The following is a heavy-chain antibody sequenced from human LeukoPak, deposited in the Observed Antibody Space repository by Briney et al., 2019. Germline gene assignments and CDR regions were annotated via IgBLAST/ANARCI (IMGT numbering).Heavy chain of an antibody. CDR1: GGSFSAYF. Sequence: PSETLSLTCAVSGGSFSAYFWRWIRQPPGKGLEWIGDVGHSGSADYNPSLKSRVTISADPSKNQFSLKLSSVTAADTAVYYCARHGTPYYDILTGYQVSYYFDYWGQGTLVTVSS. J-gene: IGHJ4*02. D-gene: IGHD3-9*01. CDR2: VGHSGSA. V-gene: IGHV4-34*01. CDR3: ARHGTPYYDILTGYQVSYYFDY.